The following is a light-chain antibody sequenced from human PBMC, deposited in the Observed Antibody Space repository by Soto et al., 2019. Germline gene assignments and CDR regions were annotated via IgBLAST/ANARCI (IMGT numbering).Light chain of an antibody. CDR2: DAS. CDR3: QQYNSFWT. J-gene: IGKJ1*01. CDR1: QSISNW. V-gene: IGKV1-5*01. Sequence: DIQMTQSPSTLSASVGDRVTISCRASQSISNWLAWYQQKPGKAPNLLIYDASSLESGVPSRFSGRGSGTEFTLTASSLQPEHFATYYWQQYNSFWTFGQGTKVDSK.